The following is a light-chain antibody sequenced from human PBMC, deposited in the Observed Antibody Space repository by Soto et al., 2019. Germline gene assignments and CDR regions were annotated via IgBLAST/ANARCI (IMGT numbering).Light chain of an antibody. J-gene: IGKJ5*01. Sequence: EVVLTQSPATLSLAPGERATLSCRASQFLSSYLAWYQQKPGQPPRLLIYDTSNRATGIPARFSGSRSGTDFTLTISSREPEDFGVYCCHQRNKFGQGTRLEIK. CDR3: HQRNK. CDR1: QFLSSY. V-gene: IGKV3-11*01. CDR2: DTS.